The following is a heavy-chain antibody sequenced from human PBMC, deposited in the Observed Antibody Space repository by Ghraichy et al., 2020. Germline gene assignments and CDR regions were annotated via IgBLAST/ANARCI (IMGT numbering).Heavy chain of an antibody. CDR2: ISGSGGGT. V-gene: IGHV3-23*01. CDR3: AKDDSTIFGVVTRD. J-gene: IGHJ4*02. D-gene: IGHD3-3*01. Sequence: GESLNISCAASGFTFSSDAMSWVRQAPGKGLEWVSAISGSGGGTYYADSVKGRFTISIDNSKNTLYLQMNSLRADDTAVYYCAKDDSTIFGVVTRDWGQGTLVTVSS. CDR1: GFTFSSDA.